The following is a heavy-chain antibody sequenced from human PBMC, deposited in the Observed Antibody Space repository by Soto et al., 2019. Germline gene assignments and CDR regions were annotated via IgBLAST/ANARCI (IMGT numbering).Heavy chain of an antibody. J-gene: IGHJ5*02. CDR2: IYWNDDE. Sequence: QITLKESGPTLVKPTQTLTLTCSFSGFSLSTGGRGVGWIRQPPGKALEWLALIYWNDDERYSPSLKHRVTITKDTYKNQVVLTMTNVDPVDTATYYCAHRGYGDYPRENWFDPWGQGTLVTVSS. V-gene: IGHV2-5*01. D-gene: IGHD4-17*01. CDR3: AHRGYGDYPRENWFDP. CDR1: GFSLSTGGRG.